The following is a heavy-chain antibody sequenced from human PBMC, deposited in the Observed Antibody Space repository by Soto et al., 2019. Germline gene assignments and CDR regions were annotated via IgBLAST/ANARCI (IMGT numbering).Heavy chain of an antibody. CDR1: GYTFTSYG. CDR3: ARDTGRGEYDY. Sequence: QVQLVQSGAEVKKPGASVKVSCKASGYTFTSYGISWVRQAPGQGLEWMGWINVYNGNTTYAQKLQGRVTMTTDTSTSTDNLDLRRLRSDDAAVYFCARDTGRGEYDYWGQGALITVCS. V-gene: IGHV1-18*01. CDR2: INVYNGNT. D-gene: IGHD2-8*02. J-gene: IGHJ4*02.